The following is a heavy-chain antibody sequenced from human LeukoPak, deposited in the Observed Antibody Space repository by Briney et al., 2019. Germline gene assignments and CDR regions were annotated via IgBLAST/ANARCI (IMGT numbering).Heavy chain of an antibody. J-gene: IGHJ4*02. CDR3: ARVAGAGYDFWSGYSGYYFDY. CDR1: GGSISSGDYY. CDR2: IYYSGST. Sequence: SETLSLTCTVSGGSISSGDYYWSWIRQPPGKGLEWIGYIYYSGSTYYNPSLKSRVTISVDTSKNQFSLKLSSVTAADTAVYYCARVAGAGYDFWSGYSGYYFDYWGQGTLVTVSS. D-gene: IGHD3-3*01. V-gene: IGHV4-30-4*08.